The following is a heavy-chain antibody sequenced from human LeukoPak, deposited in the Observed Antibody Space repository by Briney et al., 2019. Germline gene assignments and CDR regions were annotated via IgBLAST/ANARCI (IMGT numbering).Heavy chain of an antibody. Sequence: ASVKVSCKASGYTFTGYYMHWVRQAPGQGLEWMGIINPSGGSTSYAQKFQGRVTMTRDMSTSTVYMELSSLRSEDTAVYYCASLDPALGGLDYWGQGTLVTVSS. CDR2: INPSGGST. V-gene: IGHV1-46*01. J-gene: IGHJ4*02. CDR3: ASLDPALGGLDY. CDR1: GYTFTGYY. D-gene: IGHD2-15*01.